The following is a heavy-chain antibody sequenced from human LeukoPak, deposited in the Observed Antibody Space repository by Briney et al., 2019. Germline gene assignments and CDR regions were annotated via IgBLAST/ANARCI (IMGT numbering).Heavy chain of an antibody. D-gene: IGHD5-18*01. CDR3: ARGPKXGRGYSYGYPSWAAXYFDY. CDR2: INHSGST. CDR1: GGSFSGYY. V-gene: IGHV4-34*01. J-gene: IGHJ4*02. Sequence: SETLSLTCAVYGGSFSGYYWSWMRQPPGKGLEWIGEINHSGSTNYNPSLKSRVTISVDTSKNQFSLKLSSVTAADTAVYYCARGPKXGRGYSYGYPSWAAXYFDYWGQGTLVTVSS.